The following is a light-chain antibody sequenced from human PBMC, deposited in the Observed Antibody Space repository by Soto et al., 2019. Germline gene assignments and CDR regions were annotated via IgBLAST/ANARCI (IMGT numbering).Light chain of an antibody. CDR2: GAS. J-gene: IGKJ3*01. CDR1: QSVSSSY. CDR3: QQYGSSPFT. V-gene: IGKV3-20*01. Sequence: ESVLTQSPGTLSMSPGERATLSCRAGQSVSSSYSAWYQQKPGQAPRLLIYGASRRATGIPDRFSGSGSGTDFTLTISRLEPEDFAVYYCQQYGSSPFTFGPGTKVDIK.